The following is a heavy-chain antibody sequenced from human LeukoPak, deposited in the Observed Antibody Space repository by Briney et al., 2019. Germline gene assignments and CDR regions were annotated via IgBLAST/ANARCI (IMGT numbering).Heavy chain of an antibody. CDR3: AKGTTVSAFDGFDI. CDR1: GFTFSSYG. Sequence: GGSLRLSCAASGFTFSSYGMHWVRQAPGKGLEWVAFIRYDGSKKYYADSVKGRFTISRDNSKNTLYLNVNSLRPEDTAVYYCAKGTTVSAFDGFDIWGQGTMVTVSS. CDR2: IRYDGSKK. J-gene: IGHJ3*02. V-gene: IGHV3-30*02. D-gene: IGHD4-11*01.